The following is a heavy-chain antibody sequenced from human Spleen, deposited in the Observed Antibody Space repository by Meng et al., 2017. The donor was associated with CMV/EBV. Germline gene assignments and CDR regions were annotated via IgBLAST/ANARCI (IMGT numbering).Heavy chain of an antibody. CDR2: IIPLFATA. Sequence: SVKVSCKASGGTFSTYAISWVRQAPGQGLEWLGEIIPLFATAKYAQKLQGRVTITTDESMITVHMELSSLRSEDTAVYYCARSPDHDFGATKYYTMDVWGQGTTVTVSS. CDR3: ARSPDHDFGATKYYTMDV. V-gene: IGHV1-69*05. CDR1: GGTFSTYA. D-gene: IGHD3-3*01. J-gene: IGHJ6*02.